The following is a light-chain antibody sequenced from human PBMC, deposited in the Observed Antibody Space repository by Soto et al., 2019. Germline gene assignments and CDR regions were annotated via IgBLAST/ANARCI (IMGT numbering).Light chain of an antibody. V-gene: IGKV3-11*01. CDR3: QQRSSWPPT. Sequence: EIVLTQSPATLSLSPGERATLSCRASQSVSNDLVWYHQKPGQAPRLVIYYASNRASGIPARFSGSGSGTDFTLTISSLEPGDFAVYYCQQRSSWPPTFGGGTKVEFK. CDR2: YAS. CDR1: QSVSND. J-gene: IGKJ4*01.